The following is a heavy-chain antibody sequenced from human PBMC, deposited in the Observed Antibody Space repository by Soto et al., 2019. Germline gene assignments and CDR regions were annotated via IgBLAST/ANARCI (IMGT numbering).Heavy chain of an antibody. CDR2: FDPEDGDT. CDR1: GYTLTELS. J-gene: IGHJ4*02. D-gene: IGHD5-12*01. V-gene: IGHV1-24*01. CDR3: ARVAGLHEYFDY. Sequence: ASVKVSCKVSGYTLTELSMHWVRQAPGKGLEWMGGFDPEDGDTIYAQKFQGRVTMTTDTSTSTAYMELRSLRSDDTAVYYCARVAGLHEYFDYWGQGTLVTVSS.